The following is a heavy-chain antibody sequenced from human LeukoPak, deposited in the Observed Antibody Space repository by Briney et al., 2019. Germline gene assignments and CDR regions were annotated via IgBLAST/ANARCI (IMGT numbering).Heavy chain of an antibody. Sequence: ASVRLSCEASGGTLNNYATSWVPHAPGQGLEWMGSIVPILGTTNDAEAFTGRLIITADKDTSSAYMELSSLRCEHTAVQYCARDQGDNSYRHYAICYAFDVGGQGTMVTV. CDR2: IVPILGTT. CDR3: ARDQGDNSYRHYAICYAFDV. V-gene: IGHV1-69*04. J-gene: IGHJ3*01. D-gene: IGHD3-16*02. CDR1: GGTLNNYA.